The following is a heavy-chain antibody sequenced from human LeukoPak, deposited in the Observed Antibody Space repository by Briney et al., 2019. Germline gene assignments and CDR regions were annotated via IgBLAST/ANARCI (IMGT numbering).Heavy chain of an antibody. V-gene: IGHV3-7*01. D-gene: IGHD2-15*01. J-gene: IGHJ6*02. CDR3: ARDCSGGSCYHDPHYYYGMDV. CDR2: VEQAGNEK. Sequence: GGSLRLSCAVSGFTFSSYWMTWVRQAPGKGLEWVASVEQAGNEKYYVDSVKGRFTISRDNSKNTLYLQMNSLRAEDTAVYYCARDCSGGSCYHDPHYYYGMDVWGQGPTVTVSS. CDR1: GFTFSSYW.